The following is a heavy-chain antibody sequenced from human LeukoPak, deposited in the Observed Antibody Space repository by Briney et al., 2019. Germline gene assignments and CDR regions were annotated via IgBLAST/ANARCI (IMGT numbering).Heavy chain of an antibody. J-gene: IGHJ4*02. V-gene: IGHV3-30*18. Sequence: PGGSLRLSCAASGFTFSIYAMSWVRQAPGKGLEWVAVISYDGSNKYYADSVKGRFTISRDNSKNTLYLQMNSLRAEDTAVYYCAKGRQIDYWGQGTLVTVSS. CDR2: ISYDGSNK. CDR3: AKGRQIDY. CDR1: GFTFSIYA.